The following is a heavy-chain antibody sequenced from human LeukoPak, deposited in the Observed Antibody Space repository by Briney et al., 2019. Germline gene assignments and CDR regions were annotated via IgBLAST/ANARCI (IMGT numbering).Heavy chain of an antibody. Sequence: GGPLRLSCAASGFTFSDYHMSWTPQAPGKGLECVSYISSSGNTTYHADSVKGRFTISRDNAKNSLYLQMSSLRAEDTAVYYCARDGGSSWYIDYWGQGTLVTVSS. D-gene: IGHD6-13*01. CDR2: ISSSGNTT. V-gene: IGHV3-11*04. CDR3: ARDGGSSWYIDY. CDR1: GFTFSDYH. J-gene: IGHJ4*02.